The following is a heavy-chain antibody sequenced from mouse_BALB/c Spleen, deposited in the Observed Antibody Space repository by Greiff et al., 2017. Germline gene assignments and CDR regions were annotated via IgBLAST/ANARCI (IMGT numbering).Heavy chain of an antibody. V-gene: IGHV6-6*02. CDR2: IRLKSDNYAT. Sequence: EVHLVESGGGLVQPGGSMKLSCVASGFTFSSYWMSWVRQSPEKGLEWVAEIRLKSDNYATHYAESVKGKFTISRDDSKSRLYLQMNSLRAEDTGIYYCTSYWFAYWGQGTLVTVSA. CDR1: GFTFSSYW. CDR3: TSYWFAY. J-gene: IGHJ3*01.